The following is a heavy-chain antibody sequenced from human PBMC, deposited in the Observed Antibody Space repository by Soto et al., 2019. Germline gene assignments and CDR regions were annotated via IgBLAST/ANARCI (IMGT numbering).Heavy chain of an antibody. J-gene: IGHJ4*02. V-gene: IGHV4-31*03. CDR1: GGSISSGGYY. CDR3: ERYSGDSSSWTTFDY. D-gene: IGHD6-13*01. CDR2: INYSGST. Sequence: SETLSLTCTVSGGSISSGGYYWSWIRQHPGKGLEWIGYINYSGSTYYNPSLKSRVTISVDTSKNQFSLKLSSVTAADTALYYCERYSGDSSSWTTFDYWGQGTLVTVSS.